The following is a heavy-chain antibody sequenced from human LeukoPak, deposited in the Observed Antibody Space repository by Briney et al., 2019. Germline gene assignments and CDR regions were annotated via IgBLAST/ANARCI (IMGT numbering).Heavy chain of an antibody. D-gene: IGHD3-10*01. V-gene: IGHV3-23*01. Sequence: PGGSLRLSCAASGFSFNSFGMSWVRQTPGKGLEWVSSIHSRGDNTHYADSLEGRFTISRDTWKNKVYLQMNRLRVEDTATYYCARQILRGSYFYYLDVWGTGTPVTVSS. CDR1: GFSFNSFG. J-gene: IGHJ6*03. CDR2: IHSRGDNT. CDR3: ARQILRGSYFYYLDV.